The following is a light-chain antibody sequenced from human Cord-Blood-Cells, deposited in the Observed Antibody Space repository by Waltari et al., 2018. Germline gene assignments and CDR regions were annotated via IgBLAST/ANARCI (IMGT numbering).Light chain of an antibody. V-gene: IGLV1-51*02. J-gene: IGLJ1*01. CDR1: SANIGNNY. CDR2: ENN. Sequence: QSVLTQPPSVSAAPGQKVPIPCSGSSANIGNNYVSWYQQLPGTAPKLLLYENNKRPSGIPDRFSGSKSGTSATLGITGLQTGDEADYYCGTWDSSLSAGNVFGTGTKVTVL. CDR3: GTWDSSLSAGNV.